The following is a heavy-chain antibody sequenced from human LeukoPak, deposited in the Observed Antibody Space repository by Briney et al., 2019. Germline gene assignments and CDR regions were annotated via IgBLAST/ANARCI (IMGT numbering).Heavy chain of an antibody. J-gene: IGHJ5*02. Sequence: XFTXXYYGMHWVRQAPGXGLXWVAFIRYEGNEKXYADSVKGRFTISRDNSKNTLYLEMNSLRLEATGVYYXXXXXXXXRXXGXSWGQGXLXTVSS. V-gene: IGHV3-30*02. CDR2: IRYEGNEK. CDR1: XFTXXYYG. CDR3: XXXXXXXRXXGXS.